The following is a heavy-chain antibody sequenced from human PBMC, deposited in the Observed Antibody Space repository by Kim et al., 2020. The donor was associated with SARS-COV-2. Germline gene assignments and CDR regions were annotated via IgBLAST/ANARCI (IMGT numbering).Heavy chain of an antibody. V-gene: IGHV3-48*03. J-gene: IGHJ4*02. Sequence: IYYAEAIKGRFTISRDIAKNEVSLQMSGLRVEDTAVYYCARDGGVSGLFDDWGQGALVTVAS. D-gene: IGHD3-16*01. CDR3: ARDGGVSGLFDD. CDR2: I.